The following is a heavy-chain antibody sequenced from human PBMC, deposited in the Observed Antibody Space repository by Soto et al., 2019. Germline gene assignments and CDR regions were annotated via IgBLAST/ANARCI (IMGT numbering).Heavy chain of an antibody. CDR2: IYYSGST. D-gene: IGHD1-26*01. Sequence: SETLSLTCTVSGGSISSYYWSWIRQPPGKGLEWIGYIYYSGSTNYNPSLKSRVTISVDTSKNQFSLKLSSVTAADTAVYYCARSEATGLDYWSQGTLVTVSS. CDR3: ARSEATGLDY. J-gene: IGHJ4*02. CDR1: GGSISSYY. V-gene: IGHV4-59*01.